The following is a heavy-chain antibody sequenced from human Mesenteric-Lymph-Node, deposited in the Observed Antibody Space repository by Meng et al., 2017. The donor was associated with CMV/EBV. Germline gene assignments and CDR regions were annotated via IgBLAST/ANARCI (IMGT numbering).Heavy chain of an antibody. CDR2: INWNGGST. CDR1: GFTFRNAW. V-gene: IGHV3-20*04. D-gene: IGHD6-19*01. Sequence: GESLKISCAASGFTFRNAWMSWVRQAPGKGLEWVSGINWNGGSTGYADSVKGRFTISRDNAKNSLYLQMNSLRAEDTALYYCARVPSGWYFDYWGQGTLVTVSS. J-gene: IGHJ4*02. CDR3: ARVPSGWYFDY.